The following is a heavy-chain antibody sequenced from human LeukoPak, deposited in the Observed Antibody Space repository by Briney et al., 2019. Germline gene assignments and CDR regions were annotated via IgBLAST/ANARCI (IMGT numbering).Heavy chain of an antibody. CDR3: ARLSAIGYYFDY. V-gene: IGHV3-21*01. D-gene: IGHD2-2*02. J-gene: IGHJ4*02. Sequence: SGGSLRLSCAASGFTFSSYSMNWVRQAPGKGLEWVSSISSSSSYIYYADSVKGRFTISRDNAKNSLYLQMNSLRAEDTAVYYCARLSAIGYYFDYWGQGTLVTVSS. CDR2: ISSSSSYI. CDR1: GFTFSSYS.